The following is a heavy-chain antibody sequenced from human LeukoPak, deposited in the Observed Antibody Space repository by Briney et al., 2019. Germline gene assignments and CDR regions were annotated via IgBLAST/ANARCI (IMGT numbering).Heavy chain of an antibody. CDR2: IYSSGST. V-gene: IGHV4-4*07. CDR1: GGSINNYY. J-gene: IGHJ4*02. CDR3: ARAELGLYFFDY. Sequence: SETLSLTCTVSGGSINNYYWSWVRQPAGKGLEWIGRIYSSGSTNYNPSLKSRVTMPVDPSNNQFSLKLNSVTAADTAVYYCARAELGLYFFDYWGQGTLVTVSS. D-gene: IGHD7-27*01.